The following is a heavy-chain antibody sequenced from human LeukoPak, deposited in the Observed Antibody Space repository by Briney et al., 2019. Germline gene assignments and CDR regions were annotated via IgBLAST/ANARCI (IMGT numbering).Heavy chain of an antibody. V-gene: IGHV3-30-3*01. J-gene: IGHJ3*02. D-gene: IGHD3-22*01. CDR3: ARQNYFDSSGYYGAFDI. CDR2: MSYDGSDK. Sequence: PGGSLRLSCAASGFTFSSYGIHWVRQAPGKGPQWVALMSYDGSDKYYADSLKGRFTISRDNSKNTLFLQMNSLRVEDTAVYYCARQNYFDSSGYYGAFDIWGQGTMVTVSS. CDR1: GFTFSSYG.